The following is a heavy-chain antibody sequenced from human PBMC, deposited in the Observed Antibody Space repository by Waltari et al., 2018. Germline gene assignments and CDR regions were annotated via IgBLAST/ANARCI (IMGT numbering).Heavy chain of an antibody. CDR1: GFTFSSYA. Sequence: EVQLLESGGGSVQPGGSLRLSCAASGFTFSSYAMSWVRQAPGKGLEWVSAISGSGGSTYYADSVKGRFTISRDNSKNTLYLQMNSLRAEDTAVYYCAKVAYGSGSYYNYYYYGMDVWGQGTTVTVSS. CDR3: AKVAYGSGSYYNYYYYGMDV. CDR2: ISGSGGST. D-gene: IGHD3-10*01. V-gene: IGHV3-23*01. J-gene: IGHJ6*02.